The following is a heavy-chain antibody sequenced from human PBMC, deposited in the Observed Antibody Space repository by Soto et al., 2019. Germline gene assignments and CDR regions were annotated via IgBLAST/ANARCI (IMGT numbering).Heavy chain of an antibody. CDR3: ATAPTFTDIVVVVAADY. D-gene: IGHD2-15*01. CDR1: GFTFSSYG. J-gene: IGHJ4*02. Sequence: GGSLRLSCAASGFTFSSYGMHWVRQAPGKGLEWVAVISYDGSNKYYADSVKGRFTISRDNSKNTLYLQMNSLRAEDTAVYYCATAPTFTDIVVVVAADYWGQGTLVTVSS. CDR2: ISYDGSNK. V-gene: IGHV3-30*03.